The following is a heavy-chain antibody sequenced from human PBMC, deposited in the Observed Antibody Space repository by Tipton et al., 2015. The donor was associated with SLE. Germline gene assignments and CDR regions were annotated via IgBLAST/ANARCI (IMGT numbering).Heavy chain of an antibody. CDR1: GFSFSSYA. V-gene: IGHV3-21*04. J-gene: IGHJ4*02. CDR2: ITGSGGNT. CDR3: ARGVGSPNY. D-gene: IGHD6-13*01. Sequence: SLRLSCAASGFSFSSYAMHWVRQAPGRGLEWVSGITGSGGNTHYADSVKGRFTIPRDNAKNSLYLQMNSLRAEDTAVDYCARGVGSPNYWGQGTLVTVSS.